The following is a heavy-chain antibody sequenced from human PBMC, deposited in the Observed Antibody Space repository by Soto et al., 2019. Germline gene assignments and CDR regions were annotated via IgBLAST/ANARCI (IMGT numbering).Heavy chain of an antibody. Sequence: QLQLQESGPGLVKPSETLSLTCTVSGGSISSSSYYWGWIRQPPGKGLEWIGSIYYSGSTYYNPSLKSRVTISVDTSKNQFSLKLSSVTSADTAVYYCASEESTNLDYWGQGTLVTVSS. J-gene: IGHJ4*02. CDR2: IYYSGST. CDR3: ASEESTNLDY. CDR1: GGSISSSSYY. D-gene: IGHD2-8*01. V-gene: IGHV4-39*01.